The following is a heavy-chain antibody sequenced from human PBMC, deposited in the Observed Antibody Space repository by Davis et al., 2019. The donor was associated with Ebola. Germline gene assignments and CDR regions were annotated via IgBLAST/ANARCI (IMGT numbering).Heavy chain of an antibody. D-gene: IGHD2/OR15-2a*01. V-gene: IGHV4-59*01. CDR2: IYYSGST. CDR1: GGSIGSYF. CDR3: AGGRSYFVFDV. Sequence: MPSETLSLTCTVSGGSIGSYFWTWIRQSPGKGLEWIGCIYYSGSTNYNPSLKSRVAISVDTSSNQFSLRLNSVTAVDTATYYCAGGRSYFVFDVWGQGTVVSVSS. J-gene: IGHJ3*01.